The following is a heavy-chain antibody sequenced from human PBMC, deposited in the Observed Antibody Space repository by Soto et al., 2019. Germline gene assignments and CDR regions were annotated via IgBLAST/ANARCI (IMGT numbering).Heavy chain of an antibody. CDR3: ARDKKTRNGSGSRWPFYYYYYMDV. D-gene: IGHD3-10*01. Sequence: PGGSLRLSCAASGFTFSSYSMNRVLQAPGKGLEWVSYISSSSSTIYYADSVKGRFTISRDNAKNSLYLQMNSLRAEDTAVYYCARDKKTRNGSGSRWPFYYYYYMDVWGKGTAVTVSS. CDR2: ISSSSSTI. J-gene: IGHJ6*03. CDR1: GFTFSSYS. V-gene: IGHV3-48*01.